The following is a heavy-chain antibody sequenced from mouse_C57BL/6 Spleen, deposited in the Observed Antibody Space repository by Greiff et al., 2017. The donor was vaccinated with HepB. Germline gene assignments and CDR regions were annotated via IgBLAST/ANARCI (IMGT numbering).Heavy chain of an antibody. CDR1: GYTFTDYE. CDR2: IDPETGGT. D-gene: IGHD1-1*01. CDR3: ARYYYGSSLWFAY. Sequence: VQLQQSGAELVRPGASVTLSCKASGYTFTDYEMHWVKQTPVHGLEWIGAIDPETGGTAYNQKFKGKATLTVDTSSSTAYMQLSSLTSEDSAVYYCARYYYGSSLWFAYWGQGTLVTVSA. J-gene: IGHJ3*01. V-gene: IGHV1-15*01.